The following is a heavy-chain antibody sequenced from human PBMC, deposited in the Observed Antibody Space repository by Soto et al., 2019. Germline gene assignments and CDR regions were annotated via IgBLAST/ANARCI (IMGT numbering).Heavy chain of an antibody. Sequence: GGSLRLSCAASGFTFSSYAMSWVRQAPGKGLEWVSAISGSGGSTYYADSVKGRFTISRDNSKNTLYLQMNSLRAEDTAVYYGAKDLSRCSTSAFDYWGQGTLVTVSS. CDR2: ISGSGGST. D-gene: IGHD2-8*01. CDR1: GFTFSSYA. CDR3: AKDLSRCSTSAFDY. J-gene: IGHJ4*02. V-gene: IGHV3-23*01.